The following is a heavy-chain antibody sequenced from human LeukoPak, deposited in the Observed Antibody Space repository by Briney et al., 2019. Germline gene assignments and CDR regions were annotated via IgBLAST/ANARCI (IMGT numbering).Heavy chain of an antibody. V-gene: IGHV3-30*02. J-gene: IGHJ4*02. D-gene: IGHD4-17*01. CDR1: GFSFSGYG. Sequence: GGSLRLSCAASGFSFSGYGMHWVRQVPGKGLEWVAFIRYDGITKFYIDSVKGRFAISRDNSKNTLSLQMNSLRTEDTAVYYCAALHTGTFVDYWGQGTLVTVSS. CDR3: AALHTGTFVDY. CDR2: IRYDGITK.